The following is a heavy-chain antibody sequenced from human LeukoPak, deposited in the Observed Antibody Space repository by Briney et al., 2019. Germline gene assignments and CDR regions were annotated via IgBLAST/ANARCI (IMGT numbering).Heavy chain of an antibody. Sequence: GASVKVSCKASGYTFTCYFMHWVRQAPGQGLEWMGWINPNSGATNYAQNFQGRVTMTRDTSISTAYMELSRLTSDDTAVYYCARETSGSLNFDYWGQGTLVTVSS. CDR3: ARETSGSLNFDY. CDR1: GYTFTCYF. V-gene: IGHV1-2*02. CDR2: INPNSGAT. J-gene: IGHJ4*02. D-gene: IGHD6-19*01.